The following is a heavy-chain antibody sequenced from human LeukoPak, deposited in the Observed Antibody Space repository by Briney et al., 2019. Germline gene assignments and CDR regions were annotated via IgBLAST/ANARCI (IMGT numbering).Heavy chain of an antibody. CDR2: INHSGST. Sequence: SETLSLTCAVYGGSFSGYYWSWIRHPPGKGLEWIGEINHSGSTNYNPSLKSRVTISVDTSKNQFSLELSSVTAADTAVYFCARFARISGGIPFDYWGQGTLVTVSS. D-gene: IGHD3-3*02. V-gene: IGHV4-34*01. CDR1: GGSFSGYY. J-gene: IGHJ4*02. CDR3: ARFARISGGIPFDY.